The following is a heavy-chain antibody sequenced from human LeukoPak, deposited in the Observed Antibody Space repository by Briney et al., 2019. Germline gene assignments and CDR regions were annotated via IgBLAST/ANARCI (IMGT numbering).Heavy chain of an antibody. CDR3: ARDPDHGALDY. J-gene: IGHJ4*02. CDR2: INQDGSGK. CDR1: GLTFSRCW. Sequence: GGSLRLSCAASGLTFSRCWMSWVRQAPGKGLEWVADINQDGSGKYYVDSVKGRSTVSRDNAKNSLYLQMNSLRAEDTAVYYCARDPDHGALDYWGQGTPVTVSS. V-gene: IGHV3-7*01. D-gene: IGHD4-17*01.